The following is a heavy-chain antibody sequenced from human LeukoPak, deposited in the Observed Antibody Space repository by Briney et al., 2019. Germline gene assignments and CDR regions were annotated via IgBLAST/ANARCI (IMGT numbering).Heavy chain of an antibody. J-gene: IGHJ5*02. CDR2: INHSGST. V-gene: IGHV4-34*01. CDR1: GGSFSGYY. D-gene: IGHD3-10*01. Sequence: PSETLSLTCAVYGGSFSGYYWSWIRQPPGKGLEWMGEINHSGSTNYNPSLKSRVTISVDTSKNQFSLKLSSVTAADTAVYYCARGTRYYYGSGSSPVWFDPWGQGTLVTVSS. CDR3: ARGTRYYYGSGSSPVWFDP.